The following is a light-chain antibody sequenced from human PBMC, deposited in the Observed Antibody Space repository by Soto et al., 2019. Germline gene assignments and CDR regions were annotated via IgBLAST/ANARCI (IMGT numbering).Light chain of an antibody. CDR2: EVS. Sequence: QSALTQPASVAGSPGQSITISCTGTSSDVGGYNYVSWYQQHPGKAPKLMIYEVSNRPSGVSNRFSGSQSGNTVSLTISGLRAEYEADYFCSSYTSSSTPNWVFGGGTKLTVL. J-gene: IGLJ3*02. CDR3: SSYTSSSTPNWV. CDR1: SSDVGGYNY. V-gene: IGLV2-14*01.